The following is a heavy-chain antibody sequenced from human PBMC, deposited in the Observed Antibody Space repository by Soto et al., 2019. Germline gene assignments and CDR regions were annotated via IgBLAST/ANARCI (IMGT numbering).Heavy chain of an antibody. Sequence: GGSLRLSCAASGFTFSSYEMNWVRQAPGKGLEWVSYISSSGSTMYYADSVKGRFTISRDSAKNSLYLQMNSLRAEDTAVYYCARDAQGHFDYWGRGTLVTVSS. J-gene: IGHJ4*02. CDR2: ISSSGSTM. CDR1: GFTFSSYE. V-gene: IGHV3-48*03. CDR3: ARDAQGHFDY.